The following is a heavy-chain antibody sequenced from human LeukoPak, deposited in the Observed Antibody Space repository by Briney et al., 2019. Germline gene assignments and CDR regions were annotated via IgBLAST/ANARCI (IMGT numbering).Heavy chain of an antibody. Sequence: ASVKVSCKASGYTFTGYYMHWVRQAPGQGLEWMGWINPNSGGTNYAQKFQGRVTMTRDTSIGTAYMELSRLRSDDTAVYYRARVAGLAAADPFDYWGQGTLVTVSS. J-gene: IGHJ4*02. CDR2: INPNSGGT. CDR1: GYTFTGYY. D-gene: IGHD6-13*01. V-gene: IGHV1-2*02. CDR3: ARVAGLAAADPFDY.